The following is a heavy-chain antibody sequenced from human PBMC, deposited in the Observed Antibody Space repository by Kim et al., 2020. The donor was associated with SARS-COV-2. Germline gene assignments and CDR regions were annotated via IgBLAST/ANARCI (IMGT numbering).Heavy chain of an antibody. J-gene: IGHJ4*02. CDR3: ARGGGNFDF. CDR2: SEK. D-gene: IGHD3-16*01. Sequence: SEKYYVDSVKGRFTISRDNAKSSLYLQMDSLRAEDTAVFYCARGGGNFDFWGQGTLVTVSS. V-gene: IGHV3-7*01.